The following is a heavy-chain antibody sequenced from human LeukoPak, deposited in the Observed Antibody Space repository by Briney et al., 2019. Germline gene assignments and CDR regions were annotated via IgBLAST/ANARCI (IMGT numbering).Heavy chain of an antibody. CDR2: INPNSGGT. Sequence: ASVKVSCKASGYTFTGYYMHWVRQAPGQGLEWMGWINPNSGGTNYAQKLQGRVTMTTDTSTSTAYMELRSLRSDDTAVYYCARDASYSSAVFYYYYYMDVWGKGTTVTVSS. CDR1: GYTFTGYY. V-gene: IGHV1-2*02. CDR3: ARDASYSSAVFYYYYYMDV. D-gene: IGHD6-25*01. J-gene: IGHJ6*03.